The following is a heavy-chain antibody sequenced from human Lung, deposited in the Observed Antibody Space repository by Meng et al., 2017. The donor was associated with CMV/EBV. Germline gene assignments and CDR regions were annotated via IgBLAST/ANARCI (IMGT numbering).Heavy chain of an antibody. Sequence: GRPXKISCAASGFTFSSYRINWVRQAPGKGLEWVASISSTSAYIYYAESVEGRFIISRDNAKSSLYLPMDNLAVEDTAVYYCATGATLDYWGQGTLVNVSS. CDR3: ATGATLDY. CDR2: ISSTSAYI. J-gene: IGHJ4*02. CDR1: GFTFSSYR. D-gene: IGHD3-10*01. V-gene: IGHV3-21*01.